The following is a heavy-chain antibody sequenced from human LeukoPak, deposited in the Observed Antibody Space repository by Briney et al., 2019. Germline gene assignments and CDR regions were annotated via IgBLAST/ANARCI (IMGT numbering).Heavy chain of an antibody. Sequence: ASVKVSCKASGYTFSTFDINWVRQASGQGLEWMGWMNTNNGYTGYAEKFQGRVTMTRETSTNTAYMELSGLRSADTAVYYCARWFGGSTEHYGLDVWGQGTTVTGSS. CDR1: GYTFSTFD. J-gene: IGHJ6*02. CDR3: ARWFGGSTEHYGLDV. CDR2: MNTNNGYT. D-gene: IGHD3-10*01. V-gene: IGHV1-8*01.